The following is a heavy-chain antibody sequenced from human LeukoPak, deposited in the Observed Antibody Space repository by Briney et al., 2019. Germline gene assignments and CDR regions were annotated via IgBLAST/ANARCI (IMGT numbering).Heavy chain of an antibody. CDR3: AKDRPFDP. J-gene: IGHJ5*02. CDR2: ISSSGGST. CDR1: GFTLSSYA. Sequence: GGSLRLSCAASGFTLSSYAMSWVRQAPGKGLQWVSGISSSGGSTYYVDSVKGRFTISRDNSKNTLYLQMNSLRAEDTAVYYCAKDRPFDPWGQGTVVTVSS. V-gene: IGHV3-23*01.